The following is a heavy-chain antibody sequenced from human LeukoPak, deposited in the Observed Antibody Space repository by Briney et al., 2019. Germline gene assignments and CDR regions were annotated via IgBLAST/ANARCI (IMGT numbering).Heavy chain of an antibody. J-gene: IGHJ5*02. CDR3: ARDSSSWYTWFDP. CDR2: VNPDGGST. CDR1: GFTFSSYW. Sequence: PGGSLRLSCAASGFTFSSYWMHWVRQAPGKGLVWVSRVNPDGGSTSYADSVRGRFTISRDNAKNTLYLQMNSLRAEDTAVYYCARDSSSWYTWFDPWGQGTLVTVSS. D-gene: IGHD6-13*01. V-gene: IGHV3-74*01.